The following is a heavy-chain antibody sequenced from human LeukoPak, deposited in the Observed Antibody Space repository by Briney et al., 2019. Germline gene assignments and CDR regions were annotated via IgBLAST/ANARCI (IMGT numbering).Heavy chain of an antibody. CDR2: INHSGST. CDR3: ARGGADYCSSTSCYVSSWFDP. CDR1: GGSFSGYY. V-gene: IGHV4-34*01. D-gene: IGHD2-2*01. Sequence: SETLSLTCAVYGGSFSGYYWSWIRQPPGKGLEWIGEINHSGSTNYNPSPKSRVTISVDTSKNQFSLKLSSVTAADTAVYYCARGGADYCSSTSCYVSSWFDPWGQGTLVTVSS. J-gene: IGHJ5*02.